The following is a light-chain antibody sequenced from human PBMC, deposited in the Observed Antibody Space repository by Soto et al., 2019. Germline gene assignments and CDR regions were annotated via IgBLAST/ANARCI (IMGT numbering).Light chain of an antibody. Sequence: DIQMTQSPSSLSASVGDRVTITCRASQNIDRYLNWYQQKPGKAPELLIYAASSLQSGVPSRFSGGGSGTDFTLTISSLHPEDCATYYCQQSYSSPHTFGQGTKLEIK. J-gene: IGKJ2*01. CDR1: QNIDRY. CDR3: QQSYSSPHT. CDR2: AAS. V-gene: IGKV1-39*01.